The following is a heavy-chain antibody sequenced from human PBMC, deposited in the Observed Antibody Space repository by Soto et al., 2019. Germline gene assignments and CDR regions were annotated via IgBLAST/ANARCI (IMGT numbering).Heavy chain of an antibody. CDR1: SGSVSSGSYQ. CDR2: IHVSGST. CDR3: ARDGHGMDV. V-gene: IGHV4-61*01. J-gene: IGHJ6*02. Sequence: NPSETLSLTCTVSSGSVSSGSYQGTWIRQPPGKGLEWIGYIHVSGSTNQNPSLKGRVTMSIDTSKNQFSLNLSSVTAADTAVYYCARDGHGMDVWGQGTKVTVSS.